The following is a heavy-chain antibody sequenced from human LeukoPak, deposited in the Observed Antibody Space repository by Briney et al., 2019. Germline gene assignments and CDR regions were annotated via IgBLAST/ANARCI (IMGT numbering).Heavy chain of an antibody. D-gene: IGHD6-13*01. Sequence: ASVKVSCKAPGYTFTSYYMHWVRQAPGQELEWMGIINPSGGSTSYAQKFQGRVTMTRDTSTSTVYMELSSLRSEDTAVYYCARVAAAGTNWFDPWGQGTLVTVSS. CDR1: GYTFTSYY. J-gene: IGHJ5*02. CDR2: INPSGGST. CDR3: ARVAAAGTNWFDP. V-gene: IGHV1-46*01.